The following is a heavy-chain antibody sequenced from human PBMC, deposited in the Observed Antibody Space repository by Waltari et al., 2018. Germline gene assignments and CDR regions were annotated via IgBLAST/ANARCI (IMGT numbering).Heavy chain of an antibody. J-gene: IGHJ3*02. CDR3: ARGYRKAFDI. D-gene: IGHD5-12*01. CDR1: GSTFSDFS. V-gene: IGHV3-48*04. Sequence: EVQLVESGGGWVQPGGSLSLSSAASGSTFSDFSLNWVRQAPGKGLEWVSYIYSTGSTIYYADSVKGRFTISRDNAQNSLYLQMNSLRADDTAVYYCARGYRKAFDIWGQGTMVTVSS. CDR2: IYSTGSTI.